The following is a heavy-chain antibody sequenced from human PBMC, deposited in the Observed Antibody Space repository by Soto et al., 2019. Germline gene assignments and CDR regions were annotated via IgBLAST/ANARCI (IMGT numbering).Heavy chain of an antibody. V-gene: IGHV1-69*05. CDR1: GGNFSSYS. CDR3: ARDRLRNAFDI. J-gene: IGHJ3*02. Sequence: SLTVSCKASGGNFSSYSISWVRQPPGQGLEWMVGIIHIFGTSNYAQKFQGRVTITRDESTRTAYMELSSLRYEDTAVYYCARDRLRNAFDIWGQGTMRTVAS. CDR2: IIHIFGTS. D-gene: IGHD5-12*01.